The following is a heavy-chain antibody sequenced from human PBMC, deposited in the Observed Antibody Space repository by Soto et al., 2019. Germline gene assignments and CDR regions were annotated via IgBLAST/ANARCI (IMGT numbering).Heavy chain of an antibody. CDR3: ARNNGRENYYDSSGYWYYFDY. D-gene: IGHD3-22*01. CDR1: GGSISSYY. V-gene: IGHV4-59*01. CDR2: IYYSGST. J-gene: IGHJ4*02. Sequence: PSETLSLTCTVSGGSISSYYWSWIRQPPGKGLEWIGYIYYSGSTNYNPSLKSRVTISVDTSKNQFSLKLSSVTAADTAVYYCARNNGRENYYDSSGYWYYFDYWGQGILVTVSS.